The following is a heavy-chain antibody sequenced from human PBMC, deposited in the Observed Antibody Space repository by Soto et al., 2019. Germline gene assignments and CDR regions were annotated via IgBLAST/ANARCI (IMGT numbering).Heavy chain of an antibody. J-gene: IGHJ4*02. CDR1: GGSIRSGGSY. CDR2: MYYTGRV. V-gene: IGHV4-31*03. CDR3: ARDGSVTGAYAFDC. D-gene: IGHD2-8*01. Sequence: QVQLQESGPGLVKPSQTLSLTCTVPGGSIRSGGSYWTWIRQHQGNGLEWIGFMYYTGRVYYNPSLEGRGNISTDTPKNQFSLNLSSVTAADTAMYYCARDGSVTGAYAFDCWGPGTLVTVSS.